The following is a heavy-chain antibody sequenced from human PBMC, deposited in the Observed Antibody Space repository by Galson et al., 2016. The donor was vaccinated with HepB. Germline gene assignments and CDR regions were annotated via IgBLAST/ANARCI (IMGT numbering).Heavy chain of an antibody. CDR2: MHEGGAT. CDR1: GGSVGGGGFS. V-gene: IGHV4-30-2*01. CDR3: ARARDYENYFDP. Sequence: LSLTCVVTGGSVGGGGFSWSWIRQTPEKGLEWIGYMHEGGATYFSPSVRSRVNISLDMSKNLVSLILTSVTAADTALYFCARARDYENYFDPWGQGILVTVAS. J-gene: IGHJ5*02. D-gene: IGHD4-17*01.